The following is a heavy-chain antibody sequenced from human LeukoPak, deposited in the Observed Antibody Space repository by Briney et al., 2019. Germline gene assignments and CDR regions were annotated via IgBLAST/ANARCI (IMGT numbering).Heavy chain of an antibody. Sequence: SETLSLTCIVSGASISTYHLSWIRQSAEKGLEWIGRAHSDGTTNYNPSIKSRVTMSIDTSKNQLSLKLTSVTAADAAVYYCARDGLYTYGYSYFDYWGQGTLVTVSS. V-gene: IGHV4-4*07. D-gene: IGHD5-18*01. CDR2: AHSDGTT. J-gene: IGHJ4*02. CDR3: ARDGLYTYGYSYFDY. CDR1: GASISTYH.